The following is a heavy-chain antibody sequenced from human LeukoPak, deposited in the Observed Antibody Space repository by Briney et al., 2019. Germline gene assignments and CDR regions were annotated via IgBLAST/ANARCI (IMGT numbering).Heavy chain of an antibody. V-gene: IGHV4-34*01. Sequence: SETLSLTSAGYGESFSAYYWSWIRQAPGKTLEWIGEIHHSGTTNYNPSLKSRVNILIDPSKKQFSLKLSSVSAADTAVYYCARSGKYQHSSSYDYWGKGTLVTVSS. J-gene: IGHJ4*02. CDR3: ARSGKYQHSSSYDY. CDR2: IHHSGTT. CDR1: GESFSAYY. D-gene: IGHD6-13*01.